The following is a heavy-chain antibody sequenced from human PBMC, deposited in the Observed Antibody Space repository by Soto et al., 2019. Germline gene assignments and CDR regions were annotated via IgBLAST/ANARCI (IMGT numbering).Heavy chain of an antibody. Sequence: SETLSLTCAVYGGSFSGYYWSWIRQPPGKGLEWIGEINHSGSTNYNPSLKSRVTISVDTSKNQFSLKLSSVTAADTAVYYCARATGDFDYWGQGTLVTVSS. J-gene: IGHJ4*02. CDR2: INHSGST. CDR3: ARATGDFDY. V-gene: IGHV4-34*01. CDR1: GGSFSGYY.